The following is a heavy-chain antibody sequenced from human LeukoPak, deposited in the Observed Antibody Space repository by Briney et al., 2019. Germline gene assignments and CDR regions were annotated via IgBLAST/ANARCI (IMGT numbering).Heavy chain of an antibody. J-gene: IGHJ4*02. CDR2: IYYTGST. D-gene: IGHD3-10*01. CDR3: ARGNGYGSGSYNY. V-gene: IGHV4-39*07. CDR1: GGSISSSSYY. Sequence: SETLSLTCTVSGGSISSSSYYWGWIRQPPGKRLESIGNIYYTGSTYYNPSLKSRVTMSADTSKNQFSLKMSSVTAADTAVYYCARGNGYGSGSYNYWGQGTLVTVSS.